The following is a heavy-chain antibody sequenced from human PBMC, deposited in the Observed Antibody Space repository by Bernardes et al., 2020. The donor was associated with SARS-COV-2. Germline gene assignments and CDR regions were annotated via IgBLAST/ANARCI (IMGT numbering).Heavy chain of an antibody. CDR2: ISGRSTYI. CDR1: GFTFSSFT. D-gene: IGHD2-15*01. J-gene: IGHJ4*02. Sequence: GSLRLSCPASGFTFSSFTMKWVRQAPGKGLEWVSSISGRSTYIYYRDSVRGRFTISRDNSKNTVYLQMNSLRADDTAIYYCASAPADGLQGYWGQGTLVTVSS. CDR3: ASAPADGLQGY. V-gene: IGHV3-21*01.